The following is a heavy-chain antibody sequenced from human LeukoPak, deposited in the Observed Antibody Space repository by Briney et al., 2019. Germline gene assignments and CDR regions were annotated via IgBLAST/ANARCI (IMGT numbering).Heavy chain of an antibody. D-gene: IGHD4-17*01. CDR2: INPNSGGT. J-gene: IGHJ2*01. CDR3: SREGDYGDYGRLWYFDL. V-gene: IGHV1-2*02. CDR1: GYTFTGYF. Sequence: ASVKVSCKTSGYTFTGYFMHWVRQAPGQGLEWMGWINPNSGGTNYAQKVQGRVTMTRDTSISTAYMELTRLRSEDTAMYYCSREGDYGDYGRLWYFDLGGRGTLVTVSS.